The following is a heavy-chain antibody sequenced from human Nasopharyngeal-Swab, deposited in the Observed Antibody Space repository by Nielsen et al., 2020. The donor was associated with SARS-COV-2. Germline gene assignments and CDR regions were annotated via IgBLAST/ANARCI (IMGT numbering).Heavy chain of an antibody. J-gene: IGHJ4*02. V-gene: IGHV3-21*06. D-gene: IGHD6-19*01. CDR1: GFTFSTYS. Sequence: GGSLRLSCAASGFTFSTYSMIWVRQAPAKWLEWVSWISSSVSYIYYADSVKGRFTISRDNAKNALYLQMSSLRAEDTAVYYCARLPSAWGRRDFDYWGQGTLVTVSS. CDR2: ISSSVSYI. CDR3: ARLPSAWGRRDFDY.